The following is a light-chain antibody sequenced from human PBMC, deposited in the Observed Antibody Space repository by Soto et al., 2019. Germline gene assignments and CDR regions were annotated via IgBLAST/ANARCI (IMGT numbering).Light chain of an antibody. J-gene: IGKJ2*01. CDR1: QTVSTW. CDR2: DAS. V-gene: IGKV1-5*01. Sequence: DIQMTQSPSTLSASVGDRVTITCRASQTVSTWLAWYQQKPGKAPKLLIYDASTLESGVPSRFSGSGSGIEFTLTISGLQPDDLETYYCQHYNNYWYTFGQGTKVDIX. CDR3: QHYNNYWYT.